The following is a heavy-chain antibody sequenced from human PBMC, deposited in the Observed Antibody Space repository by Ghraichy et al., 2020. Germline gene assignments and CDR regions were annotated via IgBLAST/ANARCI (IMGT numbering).Heavy chain of an antibody. CDR2: SRDKANGYTT. V-gene: IGHV3-72*01. D-gene: IGHD1-26*01. CDR1: GFTFSDHY. J-gene: IGHJ4*02. CDR3: TRLGLGATKDFDY. Sequence: GGSLRLSCIASGFTFSDHYMDWVRQAPGKGLEWVGRSRDKANGYTTEYAASVKGRFTISRDNSKNSLYLQMNSLKTEDTAMYYCTRLGLGATKDFDYWGQGTLVTASS.